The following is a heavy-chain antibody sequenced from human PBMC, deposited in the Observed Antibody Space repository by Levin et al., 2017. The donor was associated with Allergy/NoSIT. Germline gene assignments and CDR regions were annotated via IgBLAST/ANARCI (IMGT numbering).Heavy chain of an antibody. V-gene: IGHV3-48*02. J-gene: IGHJ4*02. CDR2: ISSSSRTI. CDR1: GFTFSSYS. D-gene: IGHD6-13*01. CDR3: VTTRIVAAGTDY. Sequence: GESLKISCAASGFTFSSYSMNWVRQAPGKGLEWVSYISSSSRTIYYADSVKGRFTISRDNAKNSLYLQMNSLRDEDTAVYYCVTTRIVAAGTDYWGQGTLVTVSS.